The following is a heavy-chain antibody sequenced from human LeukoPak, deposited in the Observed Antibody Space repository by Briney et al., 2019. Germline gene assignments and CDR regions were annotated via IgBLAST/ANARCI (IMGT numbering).Heavy chain of an antibody. CDR1: GFTFSSYA. CDR2: ISGSGGST. CDR3: AKGDIVVVPAELFFDY. V-gene: IGHV3-23*01. J-gene: IGHJ4*02. D-gene: IGHD2-2*01. Sequence: PGGSLRLSCAASGFTFSSYAMSWVRQAPGKGLEWVSAISGSGGSTYYADSVKGRFTISRDNSKNTLYLQMNSLRAEDTAVYYCAKGDIVVVPAELFFDYWGQGTLVTVSS.